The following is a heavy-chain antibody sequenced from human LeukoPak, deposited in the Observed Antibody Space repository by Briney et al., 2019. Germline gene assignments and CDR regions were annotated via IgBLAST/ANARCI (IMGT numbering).Heavy chain of an antibody. CDR3: ARGNYYDSSGYYLANWFDP. J-gene: IGHJ5*02. Sequence: SETLSLTCAVYGGSFSGYYWSWIRQPPGKGLEWIGEINHSGSTNYNPSLKSRVTISVDTSKNQFSLKLSSVTAADTAVYYCARGNYYDSSGYYLANWFDPWGQGTLVTVSS. D-gene: IGHD3-22*01. CDR2: INHSGST. CDR1: GGSFSGYY. V-gene: IGHV4-34*01.